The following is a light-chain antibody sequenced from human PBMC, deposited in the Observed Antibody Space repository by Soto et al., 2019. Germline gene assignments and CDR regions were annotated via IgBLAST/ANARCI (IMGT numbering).Light chain of an antibody. CDR2: EVS. J-gene: IGLJ1*01. Sequence: QSALTQPASVSGSPGQSITISCTGTSSDVGGYNYVSWYQQHPGKAPKLMIYEVSNRPSGVSNRFSGSKSGNTASLTISGLQAEDEADYYCSSYTSSSKNYVFGTGTKLTGL. CDR3: SSYTSSSKNYV. CDR1: SSDVGGYNY. V-gene: IGLV2-14*01.